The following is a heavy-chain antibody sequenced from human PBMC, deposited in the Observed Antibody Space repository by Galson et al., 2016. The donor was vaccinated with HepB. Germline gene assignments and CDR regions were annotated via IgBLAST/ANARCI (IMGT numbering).Heavy chain of an antibody. J-gene: IGHJ3*02. V-gene: IGHV4-34*01. Sequence: SETLSLTCAVYGGSLSCYYWSWIRQPPGKGLAWIGEINHSGSTNYNPSLKSRATISVDTSQNQFTLKLTSVTAADPAVYYCERDRGRRFGYTYDRSGYDGDTFDIWGQGTMVTVSS. D-gene: IGHD3-22*01. CDR2: INHSGST. CDR1: GGSLSCYY. CDR3: ERDRGRRFGYTYDRSGYDGDTFDI.